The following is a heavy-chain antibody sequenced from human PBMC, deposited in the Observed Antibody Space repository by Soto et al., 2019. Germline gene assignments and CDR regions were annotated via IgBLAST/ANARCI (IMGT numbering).Heavy chain of an antibody. D-gene: IGHD6-13*01. V-gene: IGHV3-66*01. CDR2: IYSGGST. CDR1: GFTVSSNY. Sequence: GGSLRLSCAASGFTVSSNYMSWVRQAPGKGLEWVSVIYSGGSTYYADSVKGRFTISRDNSKNTLYLQMNSLRAEDTAVYYCARDAGSSSLLPYYYYYMDVWGKGTTVTVSS. CDR3: ARDAGSSSLLPYYYYYMDV. J-gene: IGHJ6*03.